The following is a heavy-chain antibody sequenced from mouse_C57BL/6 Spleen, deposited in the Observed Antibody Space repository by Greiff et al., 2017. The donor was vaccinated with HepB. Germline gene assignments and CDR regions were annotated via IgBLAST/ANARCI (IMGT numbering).Heavy chain of an antibody. Sequence: VQLQQPGAEPVMPGASVKLSCKASGYTFTSYWMHWVKQRPGQGLEWIGEIDPSDSYTNYNQKFKGKSTLTVDKSSSTAYMQLSSLTSEDSAVYYCARGVRYYFDYWGQGTTLTVSS. D-gene: IGHD1-1*01. J-gene: IGHJ2*01. CDR3: ARGVRYYFDY. CDR1: GYTFTSYW. CDR2: IDPSDSYT. V-gene: IGHV1-69*01.